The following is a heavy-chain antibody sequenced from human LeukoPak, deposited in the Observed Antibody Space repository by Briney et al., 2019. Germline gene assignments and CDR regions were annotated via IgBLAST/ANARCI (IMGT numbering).Heavy chain of an antibody. CDR2: INTNTGNP. Sequence: ASVKVSCKASGGTFSSYAISWVRQAPGQGLEWMGRINTNTGNPTYAQDFTGRFVFSLDTSVSTAYLQISSLKAEDTAVYYCARKKVEPDRYFDYWGQGTLVTVSS. CDR1: GGTFSSYA. CDR3: ARKKVEPDRYFDY. V-gene: IGHV7-4-1*02. D-gene: IGHD1-14*01. J-gene: IGHJ4*02.